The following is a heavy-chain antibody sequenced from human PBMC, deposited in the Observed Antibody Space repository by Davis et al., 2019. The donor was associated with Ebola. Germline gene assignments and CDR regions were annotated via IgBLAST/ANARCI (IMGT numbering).Heavy chain of an antibody. V-gene: IGHV4-34*01. Sequence: SETLSLTCTVSGGSISGYYWRWIRQPPGKGLEWIGEINHSGSTNYNPSLKSRVTISVDTSKNQFSLKLSSVTAADTAVYYCARGRNYYYGSGSLFGPWGQGTLVTVSS. CDR3: ARGRNYYYGSGSLFGP. CDR1: GGSISGYY. CDR2: INHSGST. J-gene: IGHJ5*02. D-gene: IGHD3-10*01.